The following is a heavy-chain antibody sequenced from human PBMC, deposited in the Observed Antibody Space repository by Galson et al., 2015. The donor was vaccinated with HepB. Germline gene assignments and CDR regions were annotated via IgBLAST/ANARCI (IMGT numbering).Heavy chain of an antibody. D-gene: IGHD2-15*01. Sequence: SVKVSCKASGYTFTSYGISWVRQAPGQGLEWMGWISAYNGNTNYAQKLQGRVTMTTDTSTSTAYVELRSLRSDDTAVYYCARVGRLLRGYYYCGMDVWGQGTTVTVSS. V-gene: IGHV1-18*04. CDR3: ARVGRLLRGYYYCGMDV. CDR1: GYTFTSYG. CDR2: ISAYNGNT. J-gene: IGHJ6*02.